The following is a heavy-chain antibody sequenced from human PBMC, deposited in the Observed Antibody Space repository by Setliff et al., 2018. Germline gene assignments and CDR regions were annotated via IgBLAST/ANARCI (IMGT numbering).Heavy chain of an antibody. V-gene: IGHV1-3*01. D-gene: IGHD2-2*01. CDR3: ARDISAAVPAAILYY. CDR2: INAGNVNT. Sequence: ASVKVSCKASGYTFTSYAMHWVRQAPGQRLEWMGWINAGNVNTKYSQKFQGRVTITRDTSPSTAYMELSSLRSEDTAVYYCARDISAAVPAAILYYWGQGTLVTVSS. CDR1: GYTFTSYA. J-gene: IGHJ4*02.